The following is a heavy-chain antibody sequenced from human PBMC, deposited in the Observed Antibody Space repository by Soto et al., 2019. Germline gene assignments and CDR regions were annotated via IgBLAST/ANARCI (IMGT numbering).Heavy chain of an antibody. D-gene: IGHD2-15*01. CDR2: ISGSGGST. Sequence: GGSLRLSCAASGFTFSSYAMSWVRQAPGKGLEWVSAISGSGGSTYYADSVKGRFTISRDNSKNTLYLQMNSLRAEDTAVYYCAKGYFSGGSCYSSMARHSDWLHYFDYWGQGTLVTVSS. J-gene: IGHJ4*02. CDR3: AKGYFSGGSCYSSMARHSDWLHYFDY. V-gene: IGHV3-23*01. CDR1: GFTFSSYA.